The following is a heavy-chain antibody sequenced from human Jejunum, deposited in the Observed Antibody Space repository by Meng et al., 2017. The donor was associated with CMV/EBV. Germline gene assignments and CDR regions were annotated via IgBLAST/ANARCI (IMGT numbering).Heavy chain of an antibody. D-gene: IGHD6-13*01. J-gene: IGHJ5*02. Sequence: VQLVQSGGEVKKPGAAVKVSCKASGYTFTGYGISWVRQAPGQGLEWMGWISAYNGNTNYAQKLQGRVTMTTDTSTSTAYMELRSLRSDDTAVYYCAASSSSWYQNWFDPWGQGTLVTVSS. CDR2: ISAYNGNT. CDR1: GYTFTGYG. CDR3: AASSSSWYQNWFDP. V-gene: IGHV1-18*01.